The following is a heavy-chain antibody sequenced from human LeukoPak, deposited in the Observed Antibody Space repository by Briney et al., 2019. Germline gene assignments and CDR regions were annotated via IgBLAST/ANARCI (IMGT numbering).Heavy chain of an antibody. J-gene: IGHJ5*02. V-gene: IGHV3-48*01. CDR2: ISSGSSSI. Sequence: PGGSLRLSCAASGFMFSTYSMNWVRQAPGKGLEWVSDISSGSSSIYYADSVKGRFTISRDNSKNTLYLQMNSLRAEDTAVYYCARRIAVAWFDPWGQGTLVTVSS. CDR3: ARRIAVAWFDP. D-gene: IGHD6-19*01. CDR1: GFMFSTYS.